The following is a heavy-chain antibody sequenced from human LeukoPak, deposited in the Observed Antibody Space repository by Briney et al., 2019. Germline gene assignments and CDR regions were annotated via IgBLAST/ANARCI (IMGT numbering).Heavy chain of an antibody. V-gene: IGHV4-4*02. CDR3: ARFVLRGSGWYYFDY. CDR2: IYHSGST. CDR1: GGSISSSNW. J-gene: IGHJ4*02. D-gene: IGHD6-19*01. Sequence: GTLSLTCAVSGGSISSSNWWSWVRQPPGKGLEWIGEIYHSGSTNYNPSLKSRVTISVDKSKNQFSLKLSSVTAADTAVYYCARFVLRGSGWYYFDYWGQGTLVTVSS.